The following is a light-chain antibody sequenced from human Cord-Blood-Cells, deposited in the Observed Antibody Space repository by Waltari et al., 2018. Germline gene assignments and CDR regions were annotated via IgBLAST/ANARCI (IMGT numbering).Light chain of an antibody. CDR3: QQYNSYSWT. CDR2: DAS. J-gene: IGKJ1*01. Sequence: DIQMTQSPSTLSASVGDRVTITCRASQCISSWLAWYQQKPGKAPKLLSYDASSLESGVPTRFSGSGSGTEFTLTINSLQPDDVATYYCQQYNSYSWTFGQETKVEIK. V-gene: IGKV1-5*01. CDR1: QCISSW.